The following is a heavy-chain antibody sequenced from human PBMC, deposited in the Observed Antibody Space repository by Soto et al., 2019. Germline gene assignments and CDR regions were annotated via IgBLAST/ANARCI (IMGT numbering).Heavy chain of an antibody. CDR2: ISAYNGKT. D-gene: IGHD2-2*01. CDR1: GYPFTSYG. CDR3: ARVPYCSSTSCYENPWFDP. V-gene: IGHV1-18*01. J-gene: IGHJ5*02. Sequence: ASVKVSCKTSGYPFTSYGINWVRQAPGQGPEWMGWISAYNGKTSYTQKFQGRVTMTTDTSTSTAYMELRSLRSDDTAVYYCARVPYCSSTSCYENPWFDPWGQGTLVTVSS.